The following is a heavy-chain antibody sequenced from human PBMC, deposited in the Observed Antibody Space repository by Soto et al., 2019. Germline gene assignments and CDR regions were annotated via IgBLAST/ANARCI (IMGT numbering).Heavy chain of an antibody. CDR2: INHSGST. CDR1: GGSFSGYY. CDR3: AGRYCSSTSCFSYFDY. Sequence: SETLSLTCAVYGGSFSGYYWSWIRQPPGKGLEWIGEINHSGSTNYNPSLKSRVTISVDTSKNQFSPKLSSVTAADTAVYYCAGRYCSSTSCFSYFDYWGQGTLVTVSS. D-gene: IGHD2-2*01. V-gene: IGHV4-34*01. J-gene: IGHJ4*02.